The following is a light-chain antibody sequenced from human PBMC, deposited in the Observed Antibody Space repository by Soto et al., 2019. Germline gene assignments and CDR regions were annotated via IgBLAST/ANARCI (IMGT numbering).Light chain of an antibody. V-gene: IGLV2-11*01. CDR2: DVT. J-gene: IGLJ1*01. CDR1: SSDVGGYNY. CDR3: CSYAGRYTYV. Sequence: QSALTQPRSVSGSPGQSVTISCTGTSSDVGGYNYVSWYQHHPVKAPKVMIYDVTERPSGVPDRFSGSKSGNTASLTISGLQAEDEADYYCCSYAGRYTYVFGTGTKLTVL.